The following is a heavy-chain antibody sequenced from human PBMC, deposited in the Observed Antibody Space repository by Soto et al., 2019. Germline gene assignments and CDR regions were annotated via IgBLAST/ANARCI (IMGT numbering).Heavy chain of an antibody. J-gene: IGHJ6*03. D-gene: IGHD3-10*01. CDR2: IYYSGST. Sequence: SETLSLTCTVSGGSISSYYWSWIRQPPGKGLEWIGYIYYSGSTNYNPSLKSRVTISVDTSKNQFSLKLRSVTAADTAVYYCARAMVRGRYYYYYMDVWGKGTTVTVSS. CDR1: GGSISSYY. V-gene: IGHV4-59*08. CDR3: ARAMVRGRYYYYYMDV.